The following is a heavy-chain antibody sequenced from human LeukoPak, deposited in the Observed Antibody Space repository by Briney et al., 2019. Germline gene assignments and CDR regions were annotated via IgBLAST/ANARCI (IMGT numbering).Heavy chain of an antibody. J-gene: IGHJ4*02. CDR1: GDSISRYY. D-gene: IGHD4-11*01. CDR2: IFYTGNT. V-gene: IGHV4-59*08. CDR3: ATTNLADYSFDF. Sequence: PSETLCLTCTVSGDSISRYYRCCIRHPPGGGLEWIGYIFYTGNTNYNPSLKSRVAISVDTSKNQFALKLSSVTAADTAVYYCATTNLADYSFDFWGQGTLVSVSS.